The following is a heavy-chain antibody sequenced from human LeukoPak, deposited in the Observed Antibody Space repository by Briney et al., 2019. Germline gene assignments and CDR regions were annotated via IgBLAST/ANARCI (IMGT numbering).Heavy chain of an antibody. Sequence: GSLRLSCAASGFTFSSYAMSWVRQAPGKGLEWVSAISGSGGSTYYSDSVKGRFTISRDNSKNTLYLQVYSLRAEDTAVYYCAKGGHYYYYGMDVWGQGTTVTVSS. CDR1: GFTFSSYA. CDR2: ISGSGGST. CDR3: AKGGHYYYYGMDV. D-gene: IGHD3-16*01. V-gene: IGHV3-23*01. J-gene: IGHJ6*02.